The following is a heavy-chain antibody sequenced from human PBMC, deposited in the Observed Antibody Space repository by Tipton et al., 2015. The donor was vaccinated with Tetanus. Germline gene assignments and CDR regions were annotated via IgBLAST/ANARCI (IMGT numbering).Heavy chain of an antibody. CDR2: VSYSGRT. CDR3: ARHLTYTYTSRYFDY. Sequence: GLVKPSETLSLTCTVSGGSVRSGDYSWNWIRQPPGKGLEWLAYVSYSGRTNSNYSLKSRITISQDTSRNQFSLRLTSVTAADTAVYYCARHLTYTYTSRYFDYWGLGTLVTVSS. V-gene: IGHV4-61*08. J-gene: IGHJ4*02. D-gene: IGHD5-18*01. CDR1: GGSVRSGDYS.